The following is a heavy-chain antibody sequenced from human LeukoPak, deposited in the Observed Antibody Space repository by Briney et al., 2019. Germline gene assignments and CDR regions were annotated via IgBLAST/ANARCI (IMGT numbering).Heavy chain of an antibody. D-gene: IGHD3-22*01. Sequence: SQTLSLTCTVSGDSISSDAFYWSWVRQHPGKGLEWIGNIYYSGSTSYNPSLKSRPTISVDTSKNQFSLKLRSVTAADTAVYYCARGVSVYYDSSGYYYFDYWGQGTLVTVSS. CDR1: GDSISSDAFY. J-gene: IGHJ4*02. CDR3: ARGVSVYYDSSGYYYFDY. CDR2: IYYSGST. V-gene: IGHV4-31*03.